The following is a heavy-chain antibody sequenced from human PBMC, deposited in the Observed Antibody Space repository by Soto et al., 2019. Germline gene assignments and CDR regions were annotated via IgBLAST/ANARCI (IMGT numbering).Heavy chain of an antibody. J-gene: IGHJ6*02. V-gene: IGHV3-73*01. CDR1: GFTFSGSA. D-gene: IGHD6-19*01. CDR2: IRSKANNYAT. Sequence: GGSLRLSCAASGFTFSGSAMHWVRQASGKGLEWVGRIRSKANNYATTYAASVKDRFTISRDDSKNTAYLQMNSLKTEDTAVYYCTRREAVAGSDYFGMDVWGQGTTVTVSS. CDR3: TRREAVAGSDYFGMDV.